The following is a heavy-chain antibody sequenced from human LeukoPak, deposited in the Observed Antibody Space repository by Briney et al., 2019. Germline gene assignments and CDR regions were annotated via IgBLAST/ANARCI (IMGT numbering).Heavy chain of an antibody. D-gene: IGHD4-23*01. CDR3: ARGLYGGNSAPLAH. Sequence: SETLSLTCTVSGDSISTGSYCWAWIRQSPGKGLECIGTICYSGSTYSNPSLESRVTISVVPSKSQFSLKLSSVTAADTAVYYCARGLYGGNSAPLAHWGQGTLVTVSS. J-gene: IGHJ4*02. CDR2: ICYSGST. V-gene: IGHV4-39*01. CDR1: GDSISTGSYC.